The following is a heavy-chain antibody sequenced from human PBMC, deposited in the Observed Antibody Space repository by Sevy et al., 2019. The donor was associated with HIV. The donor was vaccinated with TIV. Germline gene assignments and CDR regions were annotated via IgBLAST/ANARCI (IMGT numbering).Heavy chain of an antibody. CDR2: ISGSSSYT. CDR3: ARDSGDYFDY. Sequence: GGSLRLSCAASGFTFSNYYMSWIRQVPGKGLEWISYISGSSSYTNYADSVKGRFTISRDNAKNSLYLQMNSLRAEDTAVYYCARDSGDYFDYWGQGTLVTVSS. J-gene: IGHJ4*02. D-gene: IGHD4-17*01. CDR1: GFTFSNYY. V-gene: IGHV3-11*06.